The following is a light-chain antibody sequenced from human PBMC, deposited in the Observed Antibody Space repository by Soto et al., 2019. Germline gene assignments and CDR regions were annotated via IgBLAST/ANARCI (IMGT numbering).Light chain of an antibody. CDR2: DAS. Sequence: EIVLTQSPATLSLSPGERATLSCRASQSLSGHLAWFQQKPGQPPRLLIYDASNTATGVPARFSGSGSGTDFTLTISSLEPEDFAVYFCQLRNNWPPIFTFGPGNKVDFK. J-gene: IGKJ3*01. CDR3: QLRNNWPPIFT. CDR1: QSLSGH. V-gene: IGKV3-11*01.